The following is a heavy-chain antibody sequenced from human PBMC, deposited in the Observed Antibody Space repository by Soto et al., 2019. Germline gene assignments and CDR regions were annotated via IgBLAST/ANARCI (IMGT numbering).Heavy chain of an antibody. J-gene: IGHJ4*02. V-gene: IGHV4-31*03. CDR1: GGSLSSGGYY. D-gene: IGHD3-10*01. Sequence: QVQLQESGPGLVKPSQTLSLTCTVSGGSLSSGGYYWSWIRQHPGKVLEWIGNIYYSGSTYYNPSLKSRVSVSVDTSTNQFSLKLSSVTAADTAVYYCASVNYSGSGGYSKGFDYWGQGTLVTVSS. CDR3: ASVNYSGSGGYSKGFDY. CDR2: IYYSGST.